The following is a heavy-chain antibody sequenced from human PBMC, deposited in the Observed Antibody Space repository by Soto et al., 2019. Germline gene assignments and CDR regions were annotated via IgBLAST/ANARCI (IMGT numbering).Heavy chain of an antibody. Sequence: EVQLVESGGGVAQPGGSLRLSCTASGFTFSTFWMHWVRQVPGKGLVWVSRLDSDGSRTTYADSVKGRFTISRDNAKNTLYLQMNSRSAEAAAVYFCVEDRDSGGLALLALWGRGSLVTVSS. V-gene: IGHV3-74*01. CDR2: LDSDGSRT. D-gene: IGHD3-16*01. CDR3: VEDRDSGGLALLAL. CDR1: GFTFSTFW. J-gene: IGHJ2*01.